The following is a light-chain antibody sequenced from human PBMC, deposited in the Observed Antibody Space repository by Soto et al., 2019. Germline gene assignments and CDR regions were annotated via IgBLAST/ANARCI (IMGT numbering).Light chain of an antibody. CDR1: SSDVGGYNY. Sequence: QSALTQPASVSGSDGQSITISCTGTSSDVGGYNYVSWYQQHPGKAPKLMIYEVSKRPSGVPDRFSGSKSGSTASLTVSGLQAEDEADYYCSSYARNRDILFGGGTKVTVL. CDR2: EVS. CDR3: SSYARNRDIL. V-gene: IGLV2-8*01. J-gene: IGLJ2*01.